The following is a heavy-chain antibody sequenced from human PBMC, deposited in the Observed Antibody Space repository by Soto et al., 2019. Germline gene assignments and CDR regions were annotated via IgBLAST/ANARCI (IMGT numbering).Heavy chain of an antibody. D-gene: IGHD5-18*01. CDR1: GFTFSRYA. J-gene: IGHJ6*02. CDR2: ISGSGGST. CDR3: AKDLTRYSPYGMDV. V-gene: IGHV3-23*01. Sequence: PGESLKISCAASGFTFSRYAMSWVRQAPGKGLEWVSAISGSGGSTYYADSVKGRFTISRDNSKNTLYVQMNSLRVEDTAVYYCAKDLTRYSPYGMDVWGQGTTVTVSS.